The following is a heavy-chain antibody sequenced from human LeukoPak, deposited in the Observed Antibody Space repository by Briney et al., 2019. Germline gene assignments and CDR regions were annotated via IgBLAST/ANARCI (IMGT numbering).Heavy chain of an antibody. D-gene: IGHD4-17*01. CDR1: GFTFGGNG. V-gene: IGHV3-33*01. Sequence: PGRSLRLSCVGFGFTFGGNGIHWVRQAPGKGLGWLAVIWFDGSREYYADSVKGRFTISRENYKNTAYLQMNSLRAEDTAVYYCARLYGDESPGYFDYWGQGTLVSVSS. J-gene: IGHJ4*02. CDR3: ARLYGDESPGYFDY. CDR2: IWFDGSRE.